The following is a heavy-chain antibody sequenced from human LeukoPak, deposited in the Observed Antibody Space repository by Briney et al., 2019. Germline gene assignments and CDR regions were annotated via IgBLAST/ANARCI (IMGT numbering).Heavy chain of an antibody. D-gene: IGHD1-26*01. Sequence: GASVRVSCKASGYSFTSYAMHWVRQAPGKGLEWMGGFDPEDGETIYAQKFQGRVTMTEDTSTDTAHMELSSLRSEDTAVYYCATDPTPIVGARGWGQGTLVTVSS. CDR3: ATDPTPIVGARG. V-gene: IGHV1-24*01. CDR2: FDPEDGET. CDR1: GYSFTSYA. J-gene: IGHJ4*02.